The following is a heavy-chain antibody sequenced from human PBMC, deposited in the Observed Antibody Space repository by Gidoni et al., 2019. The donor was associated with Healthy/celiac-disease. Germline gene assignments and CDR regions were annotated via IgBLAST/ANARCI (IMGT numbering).Heavy chain of an antibody. V-gene: IGHV3-9*01. D-gene: IGHD2-2*01. J-gene: IGHJ6*02. CDR3: AKDLGSRNYYYGMDV. CDR1: GFTFDDYA. Sequence: EVQLVESGGGLVQPGRSLRLSCAASGFTFDDYAMHLVRKAPGKGLEWVSCISGNSGSIGYADSVKGRFTISRDNAKNSLYLQMNSLRAEDTALYYCAKDLGSRNYYYGMDVWGQGTTVTVSS. CDR2: ISGNSGSI.